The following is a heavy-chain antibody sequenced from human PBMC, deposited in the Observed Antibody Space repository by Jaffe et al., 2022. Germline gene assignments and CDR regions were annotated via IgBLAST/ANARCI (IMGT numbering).Heavy chain of an antibody. V-gene: IGHV3-30*02. CDR1: GFTFSSYG. CDR3: AKEGGYELGYYYYYMDV. CDR2: IRYDGSNK. Sequence: QVQLVESGGGVVQPGGSLRLSCAASGFTFSSYGMHWVRQAPGKGLEWVAFIRYDGSNKYYADSVKGRFTISRDNSKNTLYLQMNSLRAEDTAVYYCAKEGGYELGYYYYYMDVWGKGTTVTVSS. D-gene: IGHD5-12*01. J-gene: IGHJ6*03.